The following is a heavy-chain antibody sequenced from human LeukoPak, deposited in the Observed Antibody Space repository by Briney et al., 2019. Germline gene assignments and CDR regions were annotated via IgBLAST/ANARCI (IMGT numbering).Heavy chain of an antibody. Sequence: GASVKVSCTASGYTFTSYYMHWVRQAPGQGLEWMGIINPSGGSTSYAQKFQGRVTMTRDTSTSTVYMELSSLRSEDTAVYYCARGGQDYEILTGYYNWGQGTMVTVSS. CDR2: INPSGGST. CDR3: ARGGQDYEILTGYYN. J-gene: IGHJ3*02. V-gene: IGHV1-46*01. D-gene: IGHD3-9*01. CDR1: GYTFTSYY.